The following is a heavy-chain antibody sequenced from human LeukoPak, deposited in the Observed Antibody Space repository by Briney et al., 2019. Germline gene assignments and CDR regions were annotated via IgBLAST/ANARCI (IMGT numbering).Heavy chain of an antibody. D-gene: IGHD4-17*01. J-gene: IGHJ4*02. CDR1: RFTFDDYA. Sequence: GGSLRLSCAASRFTFDDYAMHWVRQAPGKGLEWVSGISWNSGSIGYADSVKGRFTISRDNAKNSLYLQMNSLRAEDTALYYCAKALLHGDHTFDYWGQGTLVTVSS. CDR2: ISWNSGSI. V-gene: IGHV3-9*01. CDR3: AKALLHGDHTFDY.